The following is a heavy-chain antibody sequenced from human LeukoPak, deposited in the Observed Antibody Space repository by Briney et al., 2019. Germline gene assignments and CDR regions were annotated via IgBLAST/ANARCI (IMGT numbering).Heavy chain of an antibody. CDR1: GGSFSGYY. CDR2: INHSGST. V-gene: IGHV4-34*01. J-gene: IGHJ4*02. CDR3: ASRRGRGYSGYDSWSYSQYYFDY. Sequence: PSETLSLTCAVYGGSFSGYYWSWIRQPPGKGLEWIGEINHSGSTNYNPSLKSRVTISVDTSKNQFSLKLSSVTAADTAVYYCASRRGRGYSGYDSWSYSQYYFDYWGQGTLVTVSS. D-gene: IGHD5-12*01.